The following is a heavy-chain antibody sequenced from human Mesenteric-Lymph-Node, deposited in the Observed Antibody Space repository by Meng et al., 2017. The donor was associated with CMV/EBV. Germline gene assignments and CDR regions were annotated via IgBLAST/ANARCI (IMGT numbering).Heavy chain of an antibody. Sequence: GESLKISCAASGFTFSSYDMHWVRQATGKGLEWVSAIGTAGDTYYPGSVKGRFTISRENAKNSLYLQMNSLRAGDTAVYYCARAKYYDFWSGYSKLLYGMDVWGQGTTVTVSS. D-gene: IGHD3-3*01. J-gene: IGHJ6*02. V-gene: IGHV3-13*01. CDR3: ARAKYYDFWSGYSKLLYGMDV. CDR1: GFTFSSYD. CDR2: IGTAGDT.